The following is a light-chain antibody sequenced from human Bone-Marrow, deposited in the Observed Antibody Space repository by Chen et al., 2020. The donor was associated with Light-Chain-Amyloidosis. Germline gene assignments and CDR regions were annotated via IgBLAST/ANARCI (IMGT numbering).Light chain of an antibody. J-gene: IGKJ4*01. Sequence: EIVLTQSPATLSLSPGERAALSCRASQYVSSYLAWYQQKPGQAPRLLIYDASNRATGIPARFSGSGSGTDFTLTISSLEPEDFAMYYCQQYGTSPLTFGGGTKVEIK. CDR1: QYVSSY. V-gene: IGKV3-11*01. CDR3: QQYGTSPLT. CDR2: DAS.